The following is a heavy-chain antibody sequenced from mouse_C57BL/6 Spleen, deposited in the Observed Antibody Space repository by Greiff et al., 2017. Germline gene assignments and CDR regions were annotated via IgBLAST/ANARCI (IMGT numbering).Heavy chain of an antibody. V-gene: IGHV1-26*01. Sequence: VQLQQSGPELVKPGASVKISCKASGYTFTDSYMNWVKQSHGKSLEWIGDINPNNGGTSYNQKFKGKATLTVDKSSSTAYMELRSLTSEDSAVYYCARAGYGNHFGCQGHGSTLSVSS. CDR3: ARAGYGNHFGC. CDR2: INPNNGGT. D-gene: IGHD2-10*02. J-gene: IGHJ2*01. CDR1: GYTFTDSY.